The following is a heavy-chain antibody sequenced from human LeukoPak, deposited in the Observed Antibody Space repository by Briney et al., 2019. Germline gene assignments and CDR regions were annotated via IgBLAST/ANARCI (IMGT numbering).Heavy chain of an antibody. J-gene: IGHJ6*03. D-gene: IGHD4-17*01. CDR3: ARAVTTFPYYYYMDV. CDR2: ISSSGSTI. Sequence: GGSLRLSCAASGFTFSSYEMNWVRQAPGKGLEWVSYISSSGSTIYYADSVKGRFTISRDNAKNSLYLQMNSLRAEDTAVYYCARAVTTFPYYYYMDVWGKGTTVTISS. CDR1: GFTFSSYE. V-gene: IGHV3-48*03.